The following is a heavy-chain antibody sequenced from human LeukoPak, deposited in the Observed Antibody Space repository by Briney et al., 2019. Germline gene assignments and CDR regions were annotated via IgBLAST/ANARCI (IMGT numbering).Heavy chain of an antibody. Sequence: ASAKVSCKSFGYTFTRYYMHWVRQAPGQGPEWMGVISPSGGSTTYAQKFQGSVTLTRDMSTSTDYLELSSLRSEDTAVYYCARDNSVRDEAWWFNPWGQGTLVTVSS. D-gene: IGHD3-10*01. CDR2: ISPSGGST. J-gene: IGHJ5*02. CDR1: GYTFTRYY. V-gene: IGHV1-46*01. CDR3: ARDNSVRDEAWWFNP.